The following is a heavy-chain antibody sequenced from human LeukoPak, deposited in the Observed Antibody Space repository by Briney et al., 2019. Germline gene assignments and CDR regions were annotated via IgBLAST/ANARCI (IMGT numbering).Heavy chain of an antibody. Sequence: GGSLRLSCAASGFTFSSYAMSWVRQAPGKGLEWVSAISGSGGSTYYAHSVKGRFTISRDNAKNSLYLQMNSLRAEDTAVYYCARDLDGSYYFDYWGQGTLVTVSS. CDR2: ISGSGGST. CDR1: GFTFSSYA. D-gene: IGHD1-26*01. V-gene: IGHV3-23*01. J-gene: IGHJ4*02. CDR3: ARDLDGSYYFDY.